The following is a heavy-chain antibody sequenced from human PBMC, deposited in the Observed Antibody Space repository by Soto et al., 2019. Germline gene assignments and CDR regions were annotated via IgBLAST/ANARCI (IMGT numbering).Heavy chain of an antibody. CDR1: GGSISSSSYY. CDR2: INHSGST. D-gene: IGHD4-17*01. V-gene: IGHV4-39*07. Sequence: PSETLSLTYTVSGGSISSSSYYWGWIRQPPGKGLEWIGEINHSGSTNYNPSLKSRVTISVDTSKNQFSLKLSSVTAADTAVYYCASSHSDTVTADYWGQGTLVTVSS. CDR3: ASSHSDTVTADY. J-gene: IGHJ4*02.